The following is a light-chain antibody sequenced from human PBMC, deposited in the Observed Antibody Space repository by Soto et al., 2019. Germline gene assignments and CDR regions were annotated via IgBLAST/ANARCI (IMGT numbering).Light chain of an antibody. CDR3: AAWDDSLSGPG. CDR1: SSNIGSTY. Sequence: QSVLTQPPSASGTPGQRGTISCSGCSSNIGSTYVYWYQQLPGTAPKLLIYRNNQRPSGVPDRFSGSKSGTSASLAISGLRSEDEADYYCAAWDDSLSGPGFGGGTKLTVL. V-gene: IGLV1-47*01. CDR2: RNN. J-gene: IGLJ2*01.